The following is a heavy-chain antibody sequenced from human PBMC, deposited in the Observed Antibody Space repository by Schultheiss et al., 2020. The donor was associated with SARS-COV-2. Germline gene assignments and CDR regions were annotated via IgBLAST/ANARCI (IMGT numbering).Heavy chain of an antibody. J-gene: IGHJ6*02. CDR1: GFTFDDYA. CDR3: AKDTGGYKNYYYYGMDV. CDR2: ISWNSGSI. V-gene: IGHV3-9*01. D-gene: IGHD5-24*01. Sequence: GGSLRLSCAASGFTFDDYAMHWVRQAPGKGLEWVSGISWNSGSIGYADSVKGPFTISRDNAKNSLYLQMNSLRAEDTALYYCAKDTGGYKNYYYYGMDVWGQGTTVTVSS.